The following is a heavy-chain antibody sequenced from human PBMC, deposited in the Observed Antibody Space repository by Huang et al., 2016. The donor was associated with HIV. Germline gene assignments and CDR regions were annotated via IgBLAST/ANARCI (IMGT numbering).Heavy chain of an antibody. CDR2: IAFDGKNK. D-gene: IGHD1-1*01. CDR1: TLGNYG. CDR3: AKDYGQCNSVNCYFKGMDV. V-gene: IGHV3-30*02. J-gene: IGHJ6*02. Sequence: TLGNYGMHWVRQAPGKGLEWVAIIAFDGKNKYFSDFAEGRFTISRDNSKNTVYLEMNNLRPDDTATYYCAKDYGQCNSVNCYFKGMDVWGQGTMVTVSS.